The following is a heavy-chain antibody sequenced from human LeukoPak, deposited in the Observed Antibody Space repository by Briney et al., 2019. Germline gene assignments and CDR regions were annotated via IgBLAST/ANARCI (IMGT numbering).Heavy chain of an antibody. CDR2: ISSSGSYI. Sequence: GGSLRLSCAASGFTFSSYSMNWVRQAPGKGLEWVSSISSSGSYIYYADSVKGRFTISRDNAKNSLYLQMNSLRAEDTAVYYCAREGRRPPYYYYYMDVWGKGTTVTISS. CDR1: GFTFSSYS. CDR3: AREGRRPPYYYYYMDV. V-gene: IGHV3-21*04. J-gene: IGHJ6*03.